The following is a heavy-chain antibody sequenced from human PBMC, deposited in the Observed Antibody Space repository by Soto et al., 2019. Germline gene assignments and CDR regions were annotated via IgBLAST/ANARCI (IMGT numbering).Heavy chain of an antibody. Sequence: SETLSLTCTVSGGSISSGGYYWSWIRQHPGKGLEWIGYIYYSGSTYYNPSLKSRVTISVDTSKNQFSLKLSSVTAADTAVYYCARGRSGYYYALDYWGQGTLVTVS. V-gene: IGHV4-31*03. CDR2: IYYSGST. D-gene: IGHD3-10*01. CDR3: ARGRSGYYYALDY. CDR1: GGSISSGGYY. J-gene: IGHJ4*02.